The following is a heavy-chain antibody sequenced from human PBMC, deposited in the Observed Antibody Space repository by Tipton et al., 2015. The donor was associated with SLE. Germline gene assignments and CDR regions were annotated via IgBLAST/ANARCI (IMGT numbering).Heavy chain of an antibody. D-gene: IGHD3-10*01. CDR2: IYPSGSA. J-gene: IGHJ4*02. CDR1: GGSISGYY. V-gene: IGHV4-4*07. CDR3: AREAMVQGVIDY. Sequence: TLSLTCTVSGGSISGYYWNWIRQPAGRGLEWIGRIYPSGSANYNPSLKSRLSMSVDTSKNQSSLKLSSVTAADTAVYYCAREAMVQGVIDYWGQGTLVTVSS.